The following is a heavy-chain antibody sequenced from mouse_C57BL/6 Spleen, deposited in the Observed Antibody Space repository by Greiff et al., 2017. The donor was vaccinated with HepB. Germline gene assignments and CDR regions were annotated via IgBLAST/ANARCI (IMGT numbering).Heavy chain of an antibody. CDR1: GFSLTSYA. J-gene: IGHJ1*03. CDR2: IWTGGGT. Sequence: VQVVESGPGLVAPSQSLSITCTVSGFSLTSYAISWVRQPPGKGLEWLGVIWTGGGTNYNSALKSRLSISKENSNIQVFLKMNSLQTDDTARYYCARTLSSSHWYFDVWGTGTTVTVSS. D-gene: IGHD1-1*01. V-gene: IGHV2-9-1*01. CDR3: ARTLSSSHWYFDV.